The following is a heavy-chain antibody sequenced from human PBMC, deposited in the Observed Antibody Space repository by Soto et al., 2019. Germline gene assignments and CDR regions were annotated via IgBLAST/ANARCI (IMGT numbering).Heavy chain of an antibody. CDR3: ASALMVRGLTRGYYYYGMGV. Sequence: GGSLRLSGAGSGFTVSSNYMSWVCQAPGKGLEWVSVIYSGGTTYYADSVKGRFTISRDNSKNTLYLQMNSLRAEDTAVYYCASALMVRGLTRGYYYYGMGVWGQGTTVTVSS. V-gene: IGHV3-53*01. CDR1: GFTVSSNY. D-gene: IGHD3-10*01. J-gene: IGHJ6*02. CDR2: IYSGGTT.